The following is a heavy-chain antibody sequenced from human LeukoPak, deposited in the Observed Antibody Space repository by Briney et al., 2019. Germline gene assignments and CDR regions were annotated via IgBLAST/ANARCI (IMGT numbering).Heavy chain of an antibody. J-gene: IGHJ4*02. CDR3: ARESLGPPYYFDY. Sequence: SQTLSLTCTVSGGSISTGTDYWSWIRQPAGKGLEWIGRIYTSGSTNYNPFLKSRVTISVDTSKNQFSLKLSSVTAADTAVYYCARESLGPPYYFDYWGQGTLVTVSS. D-gene: IGHD1-26*01. V-gene: IGHV4-61*02. CDR2: IYTSGST. CDR1: GGSISTGTDY.